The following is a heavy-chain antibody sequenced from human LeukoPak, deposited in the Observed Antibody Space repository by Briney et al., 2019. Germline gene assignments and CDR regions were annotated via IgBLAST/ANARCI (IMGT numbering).Heavy chain of an antibody. CDR1: SGFISGYY. D-gene: IGHD2-21*01. V-gene: IGHV4-59*08. CDR3: ARHILTAVSIE. J-gene: IGHJ4*02. Sequence: PSETLSLTCTVSSGFISGYYWSWIRQPPGKGVEWIAYIYNSGTTKYNPSLKSRVTISMDTSKRQFSLKLSSVTAADTAVYYCARHILTAVSIEWGQGTLVTVSS. CDR2: IYNSGTT.